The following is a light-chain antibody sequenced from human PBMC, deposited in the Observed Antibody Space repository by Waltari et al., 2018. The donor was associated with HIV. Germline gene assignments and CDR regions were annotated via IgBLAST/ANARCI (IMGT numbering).Light chain of an antibody. Sequence: QSVLTQPPSVSAAPRQRVSISCSGSSSNIGKNAVNWYQQIPGTAPRLLIYYDDLVPLGGSDRFSGSKSGTSASLAISGLQSEDEADYYCAAWDDTLNGWVFGGGTKLTVL. J-gene: IGLJ3*02. V-gene: IGLV1-36*01. CDR3: AAWDDTLNGWV. CDR2: YDD. CDR1: SSNIGKNA.